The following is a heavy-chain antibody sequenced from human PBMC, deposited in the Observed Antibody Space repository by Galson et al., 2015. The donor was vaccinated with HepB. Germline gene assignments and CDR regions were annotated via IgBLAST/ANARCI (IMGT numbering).Heavy chain of an antibody. D-gene: IGHD6-6*01. V-gene: IGHV3-23*01. CDR1: GFTFSSYA. J-gene: IGHJ4*02. Sequence: SLRLSCAASGFTFSSYAMSWVRQAPGKGLEWVSGISGSGGSTYYADSVKGRFTISRDNSKITLYLQMNSLRAEDTAVYYCARDEQLVFQFDYWGQGTPVTVSS. CDR2: ISGSGGST. CDR3: ARDEQLVFQFDY.